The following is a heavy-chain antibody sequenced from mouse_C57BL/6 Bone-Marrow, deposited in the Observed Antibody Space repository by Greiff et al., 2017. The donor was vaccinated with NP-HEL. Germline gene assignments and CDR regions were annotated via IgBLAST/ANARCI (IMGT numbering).Heavy chain of an antibody. CDR1: GFTFSDYG. CDR3: ARYYYGLFDY. D-gene: IGHD1-1*01. Sequence: EVQLVESGGGLVQPGGSLKLSCAASGFTFSDYGMAWVRQAPRKGPEWVAFISNLAYSIYYADTVTGRFTISSENAKNTLYLEMSSLRSEDTAMYYCARYYYGLFDYWGQGTTLTVSS. J-gene: IGHJ2*01. CDR2: ISNLAYSI. V-gene: IGHV5-15*01.